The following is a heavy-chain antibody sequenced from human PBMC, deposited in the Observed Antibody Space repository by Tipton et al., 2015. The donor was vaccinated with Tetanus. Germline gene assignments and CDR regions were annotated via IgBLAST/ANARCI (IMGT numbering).Heavy chain of an antibody. V-gene: IGHV4-59*01. Sequence: TLSLTCTVSGGSINRYYWSWIRQSPGNGLEWIGYINYSGTTNYNPSLKSRVTISVDTSKNQFSLKLSSVTAADTAVYYCARGMVSWGIFPYWGQGTLVTVSS. CDR1: GGSINRYY. D-gene: IGHD2-8*01. CDR3: ARGMVSWGIFPY. J-gene: IGHJ4*02. CDR2: INYSGTT.